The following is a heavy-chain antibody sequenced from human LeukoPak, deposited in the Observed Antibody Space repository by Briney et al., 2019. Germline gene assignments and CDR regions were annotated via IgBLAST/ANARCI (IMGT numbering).Heavy chain of an antibody. J-gene: IGHJ3*02. CDR3: AKEWYSGYDRFDAFDI. CDR2: ISYDGSNK. Sequence: PGRSLRLSCVASGFTFSSYGMHWVRQAPGKGLEWVAVISYDGSNKYYADSVKGRFTISRDNSKNTLYLQMNSLRAEDTAVYYCAKEWYSGYDRFDAFDIWGQGTMVTVSS. CDR1: GFTFSSYG. D-gene: IGHD5-12*01. V-gene: IGHV3-30*18.